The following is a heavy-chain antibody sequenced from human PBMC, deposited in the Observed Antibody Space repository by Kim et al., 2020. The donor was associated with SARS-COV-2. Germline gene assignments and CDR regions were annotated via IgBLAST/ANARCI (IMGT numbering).Heavy chain of an antibody. Sequence: SETLSLTCAVYGGSFSGYYWSWIRQPPGKGLEWIGEINHSGSTNYNPSLKSRVTISVDTSKNQFSLKLSSVTAVDTAVYYCARGGERITMIVGWSWFDPWGQGTLVTVSS. CDR3: ARGGERITMIVGWSWFDP. D-gene: IGHD3-22*01. J-gene: IGHJ5*02. V-gene: IGHV4-34*01. CDR1: GGSFSGYY. CDR2: INHSGST.